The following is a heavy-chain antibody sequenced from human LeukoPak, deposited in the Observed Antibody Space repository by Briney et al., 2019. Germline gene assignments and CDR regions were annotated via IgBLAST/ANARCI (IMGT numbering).Heavy chain of an antibody. J-gene: IGHJ6*03. CDR1: GFTFSSYS. CDR3: ARDAKYYDFWSGYLYYYYMDV. D-gene: IGHD3-3*01. CDR2: ISSSSSYI. V-gene: IGHV3-21*01. Sequence: GSLRLSCAASGFTFSSYSMNWVRQAPGKGLEWVSSISSSSSYIYYADSVKGRFTISRDNAKDSLYLQMNSLRAEDTAVYYCARDAKYYDFWSGYLYYYYMDVWGKGTTVTVSS.